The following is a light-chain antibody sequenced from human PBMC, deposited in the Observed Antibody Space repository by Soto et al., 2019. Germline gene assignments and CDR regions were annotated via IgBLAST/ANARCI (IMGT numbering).Light chain of an antibody. Sequence: DIQMTQSPSTLSASVGERVTVTCRASQNIGSWVAWYQQKPGKAPNLLIYKASTLENGVPSRFSGTGSGTEFTLTISSLQPDDFATYYCQQYSPYSARTFGQGTKVEVK. CDR1: QNIGSW. CDR3: QQYSPYSART. V-gene: IGKV1-5*03. CDR2: KAS. J-gene: IGKJ1*01.